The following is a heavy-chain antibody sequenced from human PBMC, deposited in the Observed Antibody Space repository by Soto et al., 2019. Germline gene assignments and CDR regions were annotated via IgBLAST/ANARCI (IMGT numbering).Heavy chain of an antibody. D-gene: IGHD4-17*01. CDR1: GDSISGFY. CDR3: AKAWAPTVNWFDP. J-gene: IGHJ5*02. CDR2: IFSTGAT. Sequence: PSETLSLTCTVSGDSISGFYWNWIRQPAGQGLEWIGRIFSTGATNFNPSLKSRVTMSVDTSKNQFSLKLTSVTAADTAMYYCAKAWAPTVNWFDPWGQGILVTVS. V-gene: IGHV4-4*07.